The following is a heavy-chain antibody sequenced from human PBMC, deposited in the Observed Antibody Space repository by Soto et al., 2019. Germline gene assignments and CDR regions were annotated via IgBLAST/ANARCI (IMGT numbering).Heavy chain of an antibody. CDR3: ARDHPHSYGVYYFDY. J-gene: IGHJ4*02. V-gene: IGHV4-59*01. CDR2: IYYSGST. D-gene: IGHD5-18*01. CDR1: GGSISSYY. Sequence: SETLSLTCTVSGGSISSYYWSWIRQPPGKGLEWIGYIYYSGSTHYNPSLQNRVTISIDTSKNQVSLKVNSVTAADTAVYYCARDHPHSYGVYYFDYWGQGTPVTVSS.